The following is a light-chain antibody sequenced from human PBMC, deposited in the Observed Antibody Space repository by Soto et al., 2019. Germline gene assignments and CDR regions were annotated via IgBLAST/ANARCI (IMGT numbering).Light chain of an antibody. CDR1: TSNIGRNT. J-gene: IGLJ1*01. Sequence: QSVLTQPPSVSGAPGQRVTISCSGSTSNIGRNTVNWYQQLPGTAPKLLIYSNNQRPSGVPDRFSGSKSGTSASLAISGLQSEDEADYYCAAWDDSLIDYVFGPGTKVTVL. CDR3: AAWDDSLIDYV. CDR2: SNN. V-gene: IGLV1-44*01.